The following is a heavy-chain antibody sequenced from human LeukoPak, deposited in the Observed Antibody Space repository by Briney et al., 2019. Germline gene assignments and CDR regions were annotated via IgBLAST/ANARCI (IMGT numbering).Heavy chain of an antibody. CDR3: TGTVRISDQYFEY. D-gene: IGHD2/OR15-2a*01. CDR1: ELTFSGSS. Sequence: PGGSLRLSCAGSELTFSGSSIHWVRQASGKGLEWVGRIRNKANSYATAYAASVKGRFTISRDDSKNTADLQMNSLKTEDTAVYYCTGTVRISDQYFEYWGQGTLVTVSS. CDR2: IRNKANSYAT. J-gene: IGHJ4*02. V-gene: IGHV3-73*01.